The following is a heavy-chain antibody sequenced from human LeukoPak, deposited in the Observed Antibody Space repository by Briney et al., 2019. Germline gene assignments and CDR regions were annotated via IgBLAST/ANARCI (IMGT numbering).Heavy chain of an antibody. Sequence: PGGSLRLSCAASGFTFSSYAMHWVRQAPGKGLEWVAFIRYDGSNKYYADSVKGRFTISRDNSKNTLYLQMNSLRAEDTAVYYCAKDSGWFGELFSSWFDPWGQGTLVTVSS. V-gene: IGHV3-30*02. D-gene: IGHD3-10*01. J-gene: IGHJ5*02. CDR3: AKDSGWFGELFSSWFDP. CDR2: IRYDGSNK. CDR1: GFTFSSYA.